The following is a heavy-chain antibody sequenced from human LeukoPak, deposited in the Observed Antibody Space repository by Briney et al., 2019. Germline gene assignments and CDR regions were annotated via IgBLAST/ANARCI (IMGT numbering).Heavy chain of an antibody. CDR2: IHPNSGVT. D-gene: IGHD1-1*01. CDR1: GYTFTGYY. CDR3: ARDQAARRNWNDGGDGFDP. J-gene: IGHJ5*02. Sequence: ASVKVSCKASGYTFTGYYIHWVRQAPGQGIEWMGWIHPNSGVTKYAQKFQGRVTLTRDTSISTAYMELTSLRSEDTAVYYCARDQAARRNWNDGGDGFDPWGQGTLVTVSS. V-gene: IGHV1-2*02.